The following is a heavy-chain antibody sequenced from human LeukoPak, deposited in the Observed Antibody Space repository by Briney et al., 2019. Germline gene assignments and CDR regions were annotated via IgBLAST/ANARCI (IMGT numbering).Heavy chain of an antibody. CDR2: IDHSGST. CDR1: GGSFSAYY. J-gene: IGHJ4*02. CDR3: ARARGRYIDFLDY. Sequence: PSETLSLTCAVYGGSFSAYYWNWIRQSPGKGLEWIGEIDHSGSTKYNPSLKSRVTISKDTSKSQFSLRLSSVTAADTAVYYCARARGRYIDFLDYWGQGTLITVSS. V-gene: IGHV4-34*01. D-gene: IGHD3-9*01.